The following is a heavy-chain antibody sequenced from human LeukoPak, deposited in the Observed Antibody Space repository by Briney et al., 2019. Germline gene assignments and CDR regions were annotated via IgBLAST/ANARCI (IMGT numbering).Heavy chain of an antibody. J-gene: IGHJ4*02. CDR1: GYTFTGYY. CDR3: AKEVGATKGGRAREFDY. CDR2: INPNSGGT. D-gene: IGHD1-26*01. V-gene: IGHV1-2*02. Sequence: GASVKVSCKTSGYTFTGYYMHWVRQAPGQGLEWMGWINPNSGGTNYAQKFQGRVTMTRDTSISTAYMELSRLRSDDTAVYYCAKEVGATKGGRAREFDYWGQGTLVTVSS.